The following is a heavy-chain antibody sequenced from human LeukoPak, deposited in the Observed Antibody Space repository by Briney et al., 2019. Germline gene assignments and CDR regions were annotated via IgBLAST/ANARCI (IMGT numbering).Heavy chain of an antibody. CDR2: ISGSSSII. CDR1: GFTFSSYS. Sequence: PGGSLRLSCAASGFTFSSYSMNWVRQAPGKGLEWVSFISGSSSIIHYADSVKGRFTISRDNAKNSLYLQMNSLRADDTAVYYCARSRTTYYYDSGTRIWGEETMVFVSS. J-gene: IGHJ3*02. V-gene: IGHV3-48*04. D-gene: IGHD3-22*01. CDR3: ARSRTTYYYDSGTRI.